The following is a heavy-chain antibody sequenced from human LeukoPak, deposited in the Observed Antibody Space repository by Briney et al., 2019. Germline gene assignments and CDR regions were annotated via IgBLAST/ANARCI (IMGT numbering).Heavy chain of an antibody. Sequence: ASMKAFCKASGYTVTSYDINWVRQATGQGLEWMGWMNPNSGNTGYAQRFQGRVTMTRNTSISTAYMELSSLRSEDTAVYYCASTGEQGSSVFWGQGTLVTVSS. CDR3: ASTGEQGSSVF. V-gene: IGHV1-8*01. D-gene: IGHD1-14*01. CDR1: GYTVTSYD. CDR2: MNPNSGNT. J-gene: IGHJ4*02.